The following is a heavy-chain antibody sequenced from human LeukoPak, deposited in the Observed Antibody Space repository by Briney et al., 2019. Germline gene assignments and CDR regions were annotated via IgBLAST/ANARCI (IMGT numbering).Heavy chain of an antibody. Sequence: SETLSLTCTVSGYSISSGYYWGWIRQPPGKGLEWIGSIYHSGSTYYNPSLKSRVTISVDTSKNQFSLKLSSVTAAETAVYYCARRKLSYYDILTGYYSGGYYYYMDVWGKGTTVTISS. J-gene: IGHJ6*03. CDR2: IYHSGST. CDR1: GYSISSGYY. V-gene: IGHV4-38-2*02. D-gene: IGHD3-9*01. CDR3: ARRKLSYYDILTGYYSGGYYYYMDV.